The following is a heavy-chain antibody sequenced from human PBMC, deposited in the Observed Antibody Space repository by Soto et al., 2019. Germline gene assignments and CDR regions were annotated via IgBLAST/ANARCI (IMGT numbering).Heavy chain of an antibody. J-gene: IGHJ4*02. CDR2: ITYDATNE. Sequence: GGSLRLSCAASGFSFNKYAMHWVRQAPGKGLEWVAVITYDATNEYYADSVKGRFTISRDNSNNTLSLHMSSLRLADTAVYYCARKAVPDFWGQGTLVTVSS. CDR1: GFSFNKYA. CDR3: ARKAVPDF. V-gene: IGHV3-30-3*01. D-gene: IGHD6-19*01.